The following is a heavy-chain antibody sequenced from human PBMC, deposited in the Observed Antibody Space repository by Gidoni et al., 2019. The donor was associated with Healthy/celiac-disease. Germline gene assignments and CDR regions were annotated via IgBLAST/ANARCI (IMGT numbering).Heavy chain of an antibody. V-gene: IGHV4-39*01. CDR1: GGSFSSSSYS. CDR3: GRPKAARGRFDT. Sequence: QLQLQQSGPGLVKPSETLSLTRTVPGGSFSSSSYSWGWIRQPPGKGLEWIGSIYYSGSTYYNPTHKSRVTISVETAKNQFSLKLSSVTAADTAVYYCGRPKAARGRFDTWGQGTLVTVSS. CDR2: IYYSGST. J-gene: IGHJ5*02. D-gene: IGHD6-25*01.